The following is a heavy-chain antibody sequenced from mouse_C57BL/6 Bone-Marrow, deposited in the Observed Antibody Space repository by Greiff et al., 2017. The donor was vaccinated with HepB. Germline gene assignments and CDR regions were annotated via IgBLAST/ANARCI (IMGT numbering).Heavy chain of an antibody. V-gene: IGHV1-69*01. D-gene: IGHD1-1*01. CDR2: IDHSDSYT. Sequence: QVQLQQPGAELVMPGASVKLSCKASGYTFTSYWMHWVKQRPGQGLEWIGEIDHSDSYTNYNQKFKGKSTLTVDKSSSTAYMQLSSLTSEDSAVYYCARRYYYVSRGDFDYWGQGTTLTVSS. CDR1: GYTFTSYW. CDR3: ARRYYYVSRGDFDY. J-gene: IGHJ2*01.